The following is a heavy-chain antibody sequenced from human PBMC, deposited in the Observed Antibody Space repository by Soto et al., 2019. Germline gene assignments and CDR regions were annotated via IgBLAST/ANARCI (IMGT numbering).Heavy chain of an antibody. CDR2: IYWDDDK. V-gene: IGHV2-5*02. CDR1: GFSLSTTGVS. Sequence: QITLKESGPTLVKPTQTLTLTCTFSGFSLSTTGVSMGWIRQPPGKALEWLAGIYWDDDKRYSPSLRTRLTITKDTSKNQVVLTMTNMDPMDTGTYYCARRPKSDSFDSWGQGTLVTVSS. J-gene: IGHJ4*02. D-gene: IGHD2-21*01. CDR3: ARRPKSDSFDS.